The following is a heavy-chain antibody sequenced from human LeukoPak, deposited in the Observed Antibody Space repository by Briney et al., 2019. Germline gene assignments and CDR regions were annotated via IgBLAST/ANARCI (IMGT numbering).Heavy chain of an antibody. CDR1: GFTFSSYE. D-gene: IGHD3-16*02. Sequence: GGSLRLSCAASGFTFSSYEMNWVRQAPGKGLEWVSYISSSGSTIYYADSVKGRFTISRDNAKNSLYLQMNSLRAEDTAVYYCARDGVLGITDYMDVWGKGTTVTVSS. CDR3: ARDGVLGITDYMDV. J-gene: IGHJ6*03. V-gene: IGHV3-48*03. CDR2: ISSSGSTI.